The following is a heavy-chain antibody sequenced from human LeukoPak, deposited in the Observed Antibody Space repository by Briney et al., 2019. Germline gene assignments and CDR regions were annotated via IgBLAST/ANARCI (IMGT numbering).Heavy chain of an antibody. CDR2: FDPEDGET. Sequence: ASVKVSCKVSGYTLTELSMHWVRQAPGEGLEWMGGFDPEDGETIYAQKFQGRVTMTEDTSTDTAYMELSSLRSEDTAVYFCARAPGSGWYERYVPDYWGQGTLVTVSS. D-gene: IGHD6-19*01. V-gene: IGHV1-24*01. J-gene: IGHJ4*02. CDR3: ARAPGSGWYERYVPDY. CDR1: GYTLTELS.